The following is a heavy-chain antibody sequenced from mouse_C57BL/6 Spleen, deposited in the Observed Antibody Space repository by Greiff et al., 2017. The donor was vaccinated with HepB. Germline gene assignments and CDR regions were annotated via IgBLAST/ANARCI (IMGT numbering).Heavy chain of an antibody. D-gene: IGHD3-2*02. CDR3: AREESDSSGYVGPFDY. J-gene: IGHJ2*01. Sequence: QVQLQQPGAELVRPGSSVKLSCKASGYTFTSYWMDWVKQRPGQGLEWIGNIYPSYSETHYNQKFKDKATLTVDKSSSTAYMQLSSLTSEDSAVYYCAREESDSSGYVGPFDYWGQGTTLTVSS. CDR1: GYTFTSYW. V-gene: IGHV1-61*01. CDR2: IYPSYSET.